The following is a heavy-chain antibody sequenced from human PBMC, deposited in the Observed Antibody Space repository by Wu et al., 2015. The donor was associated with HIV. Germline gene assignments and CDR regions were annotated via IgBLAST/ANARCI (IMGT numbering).Heavy chain of an antibody. Sequence: QVQLVQSGAEVKKPGSSVKISCKASGNTFNAINWVRQAPGQGLEWMGGIIPLFGTRDYAQVFQGRLTITTDESTSTAYTTLTSLTSEDTAVYYCATPRGPGFSSAWPTYFDYWGQGTLITVST. CDR2: IIPLFGTR. J-gene: IGHJ4*02. CDR3: ATPRGPGFSSAWPTYFDY. V-gene: IGHV1-69*05. CDR1: GNTFNA. D-gene: IGHD6-19*01.